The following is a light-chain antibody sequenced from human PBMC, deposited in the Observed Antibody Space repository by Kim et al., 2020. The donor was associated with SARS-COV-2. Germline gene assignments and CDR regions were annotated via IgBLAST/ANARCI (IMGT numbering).Light chain of an antibody. Sequence: QSVTISCTGISSDVGGYNYVSWYQQHPGKAPKLMIYDVSKRPSGVPDRFSGSKSGNTASLTISGLQAEDEADYYCCSYAGSYTWVFGGGTQLTVL. J-gene: IGLJ3*02. V-gene: IGLV2-11*01. CDR3: CSYAGSYTWV. CDR2: DVS. CDR1: SSDVGGYNY.